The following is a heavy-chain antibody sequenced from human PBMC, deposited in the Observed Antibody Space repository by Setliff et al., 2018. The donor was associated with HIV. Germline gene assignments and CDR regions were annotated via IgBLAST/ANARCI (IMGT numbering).Heavy chain of an antibody. Sequence: SETLSLTCTVSGASISSYYWNWIRQPPGKGLEWIGYVTQSAGTHYKHSLKTLVTISLDSSKKPHSLKMNPVTTANTAICYCARESEHYEILTGSLPVPLYYYYMDVWGKGTTVTVSS. CDR1: GASISSYY. J-gene: IGHJ6*03. CDR3: ARESEHYEILTGSLPVPLYYYYMDV. V-gene: IGHV4-59*12. D-gene: IGHD3-9*01. CDR2: VTQSAGT.